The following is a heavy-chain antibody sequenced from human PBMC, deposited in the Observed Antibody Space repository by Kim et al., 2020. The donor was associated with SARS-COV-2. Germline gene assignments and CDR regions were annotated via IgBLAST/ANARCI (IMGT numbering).Heavy chain of an antibody. J-gene: IGHJ4*02. V-gene: IGHV4-30-2*04. Sequence: PSLKSRVTISVDTSKNQFSLKLSSVTAADTAVYYCARGRAAAGTRGLFDYWGQGTLVTVSS. D-gene: IGHD6-13*01. CDR3: ARGRAAAGTRGLFDY.